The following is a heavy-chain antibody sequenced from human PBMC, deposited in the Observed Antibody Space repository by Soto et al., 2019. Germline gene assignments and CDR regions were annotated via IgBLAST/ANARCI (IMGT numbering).Heavy chain of an antibody. D-gene: IGHD2-15*01. CDR1: GFPFVPYV. J-gene: IGHJ4*02. CDR3: AKASDGGWPYYFDS. CDR2: IRSNTAVT. V-gene: IGHV3-23*01. Sequence: GGSLRLSCVASGFPFVPYVMGWVRQAPGKGLEWVAAIRSNTAVTHYADSMRDRFTISRVNSANTIFLQMNSLRVEDSAVYFCAKASDGGWPYYFDSWGQGALVTVSS.